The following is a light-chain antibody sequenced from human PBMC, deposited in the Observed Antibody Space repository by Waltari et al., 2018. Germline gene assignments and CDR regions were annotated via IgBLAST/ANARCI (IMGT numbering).Light chain of an antibody. J-gene: IGLJ3*02. V-gene: IGLV2-14*01. CDR1: SSDVGGYNY. CDR3: SSYTRSSTLWV. Sequence: QSALTQPASVSGSPGQSITIPCTGTSSDVGGYNYVPWYQQHPGKAPKLMIYDVGKRPSGVSNRFSGSKSGNTASLTISGLQAEDEADYYCSSYTRSSTLWVFGGGTKLTVL. CDR2: DVG.